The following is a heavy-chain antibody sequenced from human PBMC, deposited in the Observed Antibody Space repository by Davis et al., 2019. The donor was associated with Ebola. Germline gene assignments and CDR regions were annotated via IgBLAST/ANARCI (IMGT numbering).Heavy chain of an antibody. J-gene: IGHJ4*02. CDR2: VGTSGNT. CDR1: GFTFDDYA. V-gene: IGHV3-23*01. CDR3: AKRSASGTYYFDY. D-gene: IGHD1-26*01. Sequence: PGGSLRLSCAASGFTFDDYAMHWVRQAPGKGLEWVSSVGTSGNTYYTDSVKGRFTISRDNSKNTVFLQMNSLRAEDTAVYSCAKRSASGTYYFDYWGQGTLVTVSS.